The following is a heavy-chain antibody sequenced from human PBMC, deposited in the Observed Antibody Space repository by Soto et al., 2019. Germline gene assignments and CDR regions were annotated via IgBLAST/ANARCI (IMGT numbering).Heavy chain of an antibody. CDR3: AKDWSYAFAY. J-gene: IGHJ4*02. CDR2: ISGSGGST. Sequence: PGGSLRLSCAASGLTFSSYAMSWVRQAPGKGLEWVSAISGSGGSTYYADSVKGRFTISRDNSKNTLYLQMNSLRAEDTPVFYRAKDWSYAFAYGGQETRVTVSS. V-gene: IGHV3-23*01. CDR1: GLTFSSYA. D-gene: IGHD2-8*01.